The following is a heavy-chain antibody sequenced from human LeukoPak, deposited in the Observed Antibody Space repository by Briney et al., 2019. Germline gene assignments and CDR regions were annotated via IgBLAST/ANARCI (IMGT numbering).Heavy chain of an antibody. CDR2: MNPNSGNT. D-gene: IGHD3-10*01. J-gene: IGHJ5*02. CDR1: GYTFTSYD. V-gene: IGHV1-8*01. CDR3: ARKRAYYGSGSSRFDP. Sequence: ASVKVSFKASGYTFTSYDINWVRQATGQGLEWMGWMNPNSGNTGYAQKFQGRVTMTRNTSISTAYMELSSLRSEDTAVYYCARKRAYYGSGSSRFDPWGQGTLVTVSS.